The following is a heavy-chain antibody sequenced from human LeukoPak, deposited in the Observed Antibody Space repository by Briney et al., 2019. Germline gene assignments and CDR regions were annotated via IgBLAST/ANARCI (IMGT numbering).Heavy chain of an antibody. CDR2: MYYRGST. V-gene: IGHV4-39*01. CDR3: ARFRHYYDSSGYFDY. J-gene: IGHJ4*02. D-gene: IGHD3-22*01. CDR1: GVSISTSTYY. Sequence: SETLSLTCTVSGVSISTSTYYWGWIRQPPGKGLEWIGSMYYRGSTYYNESLESRVTISVDTSNNQFSLRLSSVTAADTAVYYCARFRHYYDSSGYFDYWGQGTLVTVSS.